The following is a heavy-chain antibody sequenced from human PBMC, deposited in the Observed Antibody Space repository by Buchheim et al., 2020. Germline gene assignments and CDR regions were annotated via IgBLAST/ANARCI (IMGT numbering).Heavy chain of an antibody. V-gene: IGHV4-30-2*05. D-gene: IGHD2-15*01. CDR2: IYYSGST. CDR1: GGSISSGGYS. J-gene: IGHJ6*02. Sequence: QLQLQESGSGLVKPSQTLSLTCAVSGGSISSGGYSWSWIRQPPGKGLEWIGYIYYSGSTYYNPSLKSRVTISVDTSKNQFSLKLSSVTAADTAVYYCAREDSGKAYYYGMDVWGQGTT. CDR3: AREDSGKAYYYGMDV.